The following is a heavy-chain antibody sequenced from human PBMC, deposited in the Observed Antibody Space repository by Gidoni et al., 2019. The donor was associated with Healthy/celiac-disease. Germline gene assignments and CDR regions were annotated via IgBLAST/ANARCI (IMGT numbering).Heavy chain of an antibody. V-gene: IGHV4-38-2*01. CDR2: IYHSGIT. D-gene: IGHD6-19*01. CDR1: GYSISSGYY. J-gene: IGHJ4*02. CDR3: ASANRNSSGWYVHY. Sequence: QVQLQESGPGLVTPSETLSLTCAVSGYSISSGYYWGWIRQPPGKGLGWIGSIYHSGITYYNPSLKSRVTISVDTSKNQFSLKLSSVTAADTAVYYCASANRNSSGWYVHYWGQGTLVTVSS.